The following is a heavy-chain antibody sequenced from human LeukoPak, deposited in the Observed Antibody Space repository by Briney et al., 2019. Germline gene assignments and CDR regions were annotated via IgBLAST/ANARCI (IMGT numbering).Heavy chain of an antibody. D-gene: IGHD2-15*01. V-gene: IGHV3-7*03. CDR1: GFTFTSYW. Sequence: QPGGSLRLSCAASGFTFTSYWMNWVRQAPGKGLEWVANIEQDGSEKYYVDSVKGRFTISRDNAKNSLYLQMNSLRAEDTAVYYCARQYCSGGRCYLRWFDYWGQGTLVTVSS. J-gene: IGHJ4*02. CDR2: IEQDGSEK. CDR3: ARQYCSGGRCYLRWFDY.